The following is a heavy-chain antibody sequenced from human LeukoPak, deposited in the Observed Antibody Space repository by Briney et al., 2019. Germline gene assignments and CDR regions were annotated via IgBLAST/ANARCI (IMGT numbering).Heavy chain of an antibody. J-gene: IGHJ4*02. V-gene: IGHV4-59*01. CDR3: ARARGYCSGGSCYSEFDY. CDR1: GGSISSYY. Sequence: SETLSLTCTVSGGSISSYYWSWIRQPPGKGLEWIGYIYYSGSTNYNPSLKSRVTISVDTFKNQFSLKLSSVTAADTAVYYCARARGYCSGGSCYSEFDYWGQGTLVTVSS. CDR2: IYYSGST. D-gene: IGHD2-15*01.